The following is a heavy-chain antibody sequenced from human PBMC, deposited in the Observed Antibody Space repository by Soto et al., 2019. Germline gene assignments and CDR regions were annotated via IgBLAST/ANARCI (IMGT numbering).Heavy chain of an antibody. CDR2: IYYSGST. Sequence: SETLSLSCTVSGGSISSYYWSWIRQPPGKGLEWIGYIYYSGSTNYNPSLKSRVTISVDTSKNQFSLKLSSVTAADTAVYYCARGNFYDFCSPPTYYMDVRGKRTTDTGSS. CDR3: ARGNFYDFCSPPTYYMDV. CDR1: GGSISSYY. D-gene: IGHD3-3*01. V-gene: IGHV4-59*08. J-gene: IGHJ6*03.